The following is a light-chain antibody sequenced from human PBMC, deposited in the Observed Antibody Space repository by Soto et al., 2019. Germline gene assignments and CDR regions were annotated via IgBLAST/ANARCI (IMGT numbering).Light chain of an antibody. J-gene: IGKJ5*01. Sequence: EIVLTQSPGTLSLSPGERATLSCRASQSVSSSYLAWYQQKPGQAPRLLIYRTSNRATGIPDRFSGSGSGTDFTLTISRLEPEDFAVYYCQLYGISPHFGQGTRLEIK. CDR2: RTS. CDR1: QSVSSSY. V-gene: IGKV3-20*01. CDR3: QLYGISPH.